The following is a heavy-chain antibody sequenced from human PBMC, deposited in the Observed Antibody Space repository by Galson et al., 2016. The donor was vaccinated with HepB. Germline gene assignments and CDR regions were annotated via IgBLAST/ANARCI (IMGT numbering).Heavy chain of an antibody. CDR1: GFTFKTYT. CDR2: ISSSKTYI. J-gene: IGHJ3*01. Sequence: LRLSCAASGFTFKTYTMNWVRQAPGKAPEWVSSISSSKTYIYYADSVRGRFTVPRDNAKDSLYLQMYSLRAEDTATYYCAREGSVVKPTDPVSAFDFWGQGTVVTVSS. D-gene: IGHD1-1*01. V-gene: IGHV3-21*01. CDR3: AREGSVVKPTDPVSAFDF.